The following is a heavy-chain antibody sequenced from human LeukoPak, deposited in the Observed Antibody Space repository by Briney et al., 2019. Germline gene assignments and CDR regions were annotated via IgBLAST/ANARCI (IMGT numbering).Heavy chain of an antibody. J-gene: IGHJ4*02. D-gene: IGHD3-10*01. V-gene: IGHV4-59*12. CDR3: ARLPMVRGVRALIDY. Sequence: GSLRLSCAASGFTFSSYAMHWVRQAPGKGLEWIGYIYYSGSTNYNPSLKSRVTISVDTSKNQFSLKLSSVTAADTAVYYCARLPMVRGVRALIDYWGQGTLVTVSS. CDR1: GFTFSSYA. CDR2: IYYSGST.